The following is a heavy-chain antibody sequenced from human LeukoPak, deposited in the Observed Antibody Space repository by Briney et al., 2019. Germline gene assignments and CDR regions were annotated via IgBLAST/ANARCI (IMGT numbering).Heavy chain of an antibody. CDR3: ARLLVYGDYELVAFDI. CDR1: GDSVSSNSAA. CDR2: TYYRSKWYN. Sequence: SQTLSLTCAISGDSVSSNSAAWNWIRQSPSRGLEWLGRTYYRSKWYNDYAVSVKSRITINPDTSKNQFSLQLNSVTPEDTAVYYCARLLVYGDYELVAFDIWGQGTMVTVSS. J-gene: IGHJ3*02. D-gene: IGHD4-17*01. V-gene: IGHV6-1*01.